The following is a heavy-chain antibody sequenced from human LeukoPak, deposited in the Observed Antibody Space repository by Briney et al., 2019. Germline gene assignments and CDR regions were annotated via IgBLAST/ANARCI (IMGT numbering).Heavy chain of an antibody. D-gene: IGHD4-17*01. CDR2: ISAYNGNT. J-gene: IGHJ4*02. V-gene: IGHV1-18*01. Sequence: ASVKVSCKASGYTFTSYGISWVRQAPGQGLEWMGWISAYNGNTNYAQKLQGRVTMTTDTSTSTVYMELRSLRSDDTAVYYCAREREPYGDYVGYYFDYWGQGTLVTVSS. CDR1: GYTFTSYG. CDR3: AREREPYGDYVGYYFDY.